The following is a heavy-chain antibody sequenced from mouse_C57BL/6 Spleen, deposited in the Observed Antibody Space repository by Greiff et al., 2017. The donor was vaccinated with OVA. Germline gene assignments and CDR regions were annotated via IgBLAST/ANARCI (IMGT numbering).Heavy chain of an antibody. D-gene: IGHD1-1*01. V-gene: IGHV5-4*01. CDR1: GFTFSSYA. CDR3: ARDTNKVVRYWYFDV. Sequence: EVMLVESGGGLVKPGGSLKLSCAASGFTFSSYAMSWVRQTPEKRLEWVATISDGGSYTYYPDNVKGRFTISRDNAKNNLYLQMSNLKSEDTAMYYCARDTNKVVRYWYFDVWGTGTTVTVSS. CDR2: ISDGGSYT. J-gene: IGHJ1*03.